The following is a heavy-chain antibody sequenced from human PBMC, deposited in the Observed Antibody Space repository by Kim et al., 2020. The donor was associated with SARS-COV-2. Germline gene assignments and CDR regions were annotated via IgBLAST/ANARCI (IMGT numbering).Heavy chain of an antibody. D-gene: IGHD6-6*01. CDR2: INPKTGGT. J-gene: IGHJ4*02. CDR1: GYSFTGYY. V-gene: IGHV1-2*06. CDR3: ARRSRDNTSSADH. Sequence: ASVKVSCKASGYSFTGYYIHWIRQAPGPGLEWMGRINPKTGGTVLARKFQGRLTLTRDASVTTVYMDLNSLKSDDTALYYCARRSRDNTSSADHWGQGTLVTVSS.